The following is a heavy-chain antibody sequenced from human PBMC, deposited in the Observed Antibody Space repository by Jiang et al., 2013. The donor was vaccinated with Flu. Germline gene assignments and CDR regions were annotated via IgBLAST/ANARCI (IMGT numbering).Heavy chain of an antibody. V-gene: IGHV7-4-1*02. Sequence: CKASGYTFTSYAMNWVRQAPGQGLEWMGWINTNTGNPTYAQGFTGRFVFSLDTSVSTAYLQISSLKAEDTAVYYCARDLARITIFRGDYWGQGTLVTVSS. CDR2: INTNTGNP. J-gene: IGHJ4*02. CDR1: GYTFTSYA. CDR3: ARDLARITIFRGDY. D-gene: IGHD3-9*01.